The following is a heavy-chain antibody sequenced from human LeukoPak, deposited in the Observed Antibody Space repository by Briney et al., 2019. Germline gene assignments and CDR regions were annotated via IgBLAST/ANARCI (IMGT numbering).Heavy chain of an antibody. CDR1: GGTFSSYA. CDR3: ARALGGGSYWDY. J-gene: IGHJ4*02. V-gene: IGHV1-69*13. CDR2: IIPIFGTA. D-gene: IGHD1-26*01. Sequence: ASVKVSCKASGGTFSSYAISWVRQAPGQGLEWMGGIIPIFGTANYAQKFQGRVTITADESTSTAYMELSSLRSEDTAVYYCARALGGGSYWDYWGQGTLVTVSS.